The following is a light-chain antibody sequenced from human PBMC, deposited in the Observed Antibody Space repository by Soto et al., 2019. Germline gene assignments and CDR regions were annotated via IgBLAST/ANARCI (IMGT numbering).Light chain of an antibody. Sequence: EIVLTQSPDTLSLSPGERASLSCRASQSIANSLAWYQQKPGQAPRLLIFGASNRATGIPDRFSGSGSGTDFTLTISRLEPEDFAVYHCQQYGGSPRAFGQGTKVDIK. CDR3: QQYGGSPRA. J-gene: IGKJ1*01. CDR2: GAS. V-gene: IGKV3-20*01. CDR1: QSIANS.